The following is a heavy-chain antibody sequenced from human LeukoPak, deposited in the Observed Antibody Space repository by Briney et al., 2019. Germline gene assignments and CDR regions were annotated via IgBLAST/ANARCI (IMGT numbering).Heavy chain of an antibody. Sequence: SETLSLTCTVSGGSISSYYWSWIRQPPGKGLEWIGYIYYSGSTNYNPSLESRVTISVDTSKDQFSLKLSSVTAADTAVYYCARAGQLDAFDIWGQGTMVTVSS. CDR1: GGSISSYY. J-gene: IGHJ3*02. CDR3: ARAGQLDAFDI. CDR2: IYYSGST. D-gene: IGHD5-18*01. V-gene: IGHV4-59*08.